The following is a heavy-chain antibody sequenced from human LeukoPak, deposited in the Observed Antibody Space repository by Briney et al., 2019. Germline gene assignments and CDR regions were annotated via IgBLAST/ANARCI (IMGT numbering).Heavy chain of an antibody. J-gene: IGHJ6*02. CDR3: AKDLSARVATIPYYGMDV. Sequence: GGSLRLSCAASGFTFSSYGMPWVRQAPGKGLGWVAVISYDGSNKYYADSVKGRFTISRDNSKNTLYLQMNSLRAEDTAVYYCAKDLSARVATIPYYGMDVWGQGTTVTVSS. CDR2: ISYDGSNK. V-gene: IGHV3-30*18. CDR1: GFTFSSYG. D-gene: IGHD5-12*01.